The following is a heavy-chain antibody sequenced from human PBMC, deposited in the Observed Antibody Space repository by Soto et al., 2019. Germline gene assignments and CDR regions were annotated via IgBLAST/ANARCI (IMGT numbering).Heavy chain of an antibody. CDR3: ARDRGLRRRFEYSSSLPLDY. D-gene: IGHD6-6*01. V-gene: IGHV3-30-3*01. CDR1: GFTFSSYA. J-gene: IGHJ4*02. Sequence: HPGGSLRLSCAASGFTFSSYAMHWVRQAPGKGLEWVAVISYDGSNKYYADSVKGRFTISRDNSKNTLYLQMNSLRAEDTAVYYCARDRGLRRRFEYSSSLPLDYWGQGTLVTVSS. CDR2: ISYDGSNK.